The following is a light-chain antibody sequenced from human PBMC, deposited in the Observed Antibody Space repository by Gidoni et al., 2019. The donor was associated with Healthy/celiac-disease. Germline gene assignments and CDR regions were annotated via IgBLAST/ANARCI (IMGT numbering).Light chain of an antibody. CDR3: CSYAGSYTLV. J-gene: IGLJ2*01. V-gene: IGLV2-11*01. Sequence: QSALTQPRSVSGSPGQSVTISCTGTSSDVGGYNYVSCYQQHPGKAPKLMIYEVSKRPSGVPDRFSGSKSGNTASLTISGLQAEDEADYYCCSYAGSYTLVFGGGTKLTVL. CDR1: SSDVGGYNY. CDR2: EVS.